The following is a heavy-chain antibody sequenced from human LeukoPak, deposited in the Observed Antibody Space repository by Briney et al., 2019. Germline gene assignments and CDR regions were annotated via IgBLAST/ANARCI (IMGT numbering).Heavy chain of an antibody. D-gene: IGHD2-2*01. CDR3: AKVRMVVVVPAAIDY. J-gene: IGHJ4*02. Sequence: GGSLRLSCAASGFTFSSYAMSWVRQAPGKGLGWVSAISGSGGSTYYADSVKGRFTISRDNSKNTLYLQMNSLRAEDTAVYYCAKVRMVVVVPAAIDYWGQGTLVTVSS. CDR2: ISGSGGST. V-gene: IGHV3-23*01. CDR1: GFTFSSYA.